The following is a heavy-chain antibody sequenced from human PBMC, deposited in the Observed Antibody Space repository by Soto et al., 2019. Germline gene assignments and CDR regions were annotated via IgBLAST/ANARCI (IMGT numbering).Heavy chain of an antibody. D-gene: IGHD3-16*01. CDR3: ARNDYDYVWESPGGDAFDI. Sequence: QVQLQESGPGLVKPSQTLSLTCTVSGGSISSGDYYWNWIRQPPGKGLEWIGFIYNSGNTYYNPSLKSRVTISLAPSKNQFSLKLTSVTAADTAVYYCARNDYDYVWESPGGDAFDIWGQGTLVTVSS. CDR2: IYNSGNT. CDR1: GGSISSGDYY. J-gene: IGHJ3*02. V-gene: IGHV4-30-4*01.